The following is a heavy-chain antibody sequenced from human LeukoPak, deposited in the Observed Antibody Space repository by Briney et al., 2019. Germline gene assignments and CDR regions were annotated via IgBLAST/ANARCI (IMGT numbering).Heavy chain of an antibody. Sequence: SQTLSLTCTVSGGSISSGGYYWSWIRQHPGKGLEWIGYIYYSGSTYYNPSLKSRVTISVDTSKNQFSLKLSSVTAADTAVYYCARARADYGDARDGMDVWGQGTTVTVSS. CDR2: IYYSGST. CDR3: ARARADYGDARDGMDV. D-gene: IGHD4-17*01. V-gene: IGHV4-31*03. CDR1: GGSISSGGYY. J-gene: IGHJ6*02.